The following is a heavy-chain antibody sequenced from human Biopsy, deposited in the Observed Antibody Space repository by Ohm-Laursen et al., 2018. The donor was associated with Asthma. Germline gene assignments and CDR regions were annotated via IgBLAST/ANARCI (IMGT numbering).Heavy chain of an antibody. V-gene: IGHV3-30-3*01. CDR3: ARDKPSHIDYYYGMDV. J-gene: IGHJ6*02. CDR1: GFTFSDYA. Sequence: YLRLSCAASGFTFSDYAIYWVRQAPGKGLEWVAVISYDGSNKYYADSVKGRFTISGDNSKNTLYLQMNSLRAEDTAVYYCARDKPSHIDYYYGMDVWGQGTTVTVSS. CDR2: ISYDGSNK.